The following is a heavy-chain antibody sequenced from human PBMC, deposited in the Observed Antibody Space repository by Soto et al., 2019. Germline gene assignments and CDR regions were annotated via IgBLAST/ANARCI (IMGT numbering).Heavy chain of an antibody. CDR2: INPSGGST. J-gene: IGHJ3*02. V-gene: IGHV1-46*01. Sequence: PSVKVSCKASGYTFTSYYMHWVRQAPGQGLEWMGIINPSGGSTSYAQKFQGRVTMTRDTSTSTVYMELSSLRSEDTAVYYCASSYCRGGSCYPSAAFDIWGQGTMVTVSS. CDR1: GYTFTSYY. D-gene: IGHD2-15*01. CDR3: ASSYCRGGSCYPSAAFDI.